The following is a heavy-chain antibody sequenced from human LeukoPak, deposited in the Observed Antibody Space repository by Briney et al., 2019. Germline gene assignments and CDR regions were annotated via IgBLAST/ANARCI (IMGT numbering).Heavy chain of an antibody. J-gene: IGHJ6*04. CDR3: ARDSFLCFGEDV. CDR2: IYYTAST. CDR1: GASISTGGYY. D-gene: IGHD3-10*01. Sequence: NSSQTLSLTCTVSGASISTGGYYWHWLRQHPAKTPQRIAYIYYTASTYYNPSLKSRVTISVDTSKNQFSPNLSSVTAADTAVYSCARDSFLCFGEDVWGKRTTVTVSS. V-gene: IGHV4-31*03.